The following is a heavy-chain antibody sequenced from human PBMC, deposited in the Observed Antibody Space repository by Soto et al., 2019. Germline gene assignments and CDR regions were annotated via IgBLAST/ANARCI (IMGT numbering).Heavy chain of an antibody. CDR1: GYTFSRYG. CDR2: ISAYNGNT. CDR3: ARADPYLIGHHYYYMDV. J-gene: IGHJ6*03. Sequence: GASVKVSCKTSGYTFSRYGISWVRQAPGQGLEWMGWISAYNGNTNYAPNLQGRVTLTTDTSTSTAYMELRSLKFDDTAVYYCARADPYLIGHHYYYMDVWGKGTTVTVSS. D-gene: IGHD3-9*01. V-gene: IGHV1-18*01.